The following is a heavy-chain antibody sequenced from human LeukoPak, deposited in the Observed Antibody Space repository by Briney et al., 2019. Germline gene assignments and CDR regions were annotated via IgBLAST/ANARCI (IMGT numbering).Heavy chain of an antibody. CDR3: ARSGGTNWFDP. V-gene: IGHV3-30*03. D-gene: IGHD1-1*01. CDR1: GFTFSSYG. CDR2: ISYDGSNK. Sequence: GSLRLSCAASGFTFSSYGMHWVRQAPGKGLEWVAVISYDGSNKYYADSVKGRFTISRDNSKNTLYLQMNSLRAEDTALYYCARSGGTNWFDPWGQGTLVTVSS. J-gene: IGHJ5*02.